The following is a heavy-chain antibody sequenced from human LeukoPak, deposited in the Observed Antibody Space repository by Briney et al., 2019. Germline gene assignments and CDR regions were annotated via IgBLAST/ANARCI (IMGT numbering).Heavy chain of an antibody. Sequence: GGSLRLSSSASGFTFSSYAMGWVRQAPGKGLEWVPPISGSGGSTYYADAVKGRFTISRDNPKHTLYLQMNSVRAEDTAVYYCAKDWLRGSGSYYFYYMDVWGKGTTVTVPS. CDR3: AKDWLRGSGSYYFYYMDV. CDR2: ISGSGGST. CDR1: GFTFSSYA. J-gene: IGHJ6*03. V-gene: IGHV3-23*01. D-gene: IGHD3-10*01.